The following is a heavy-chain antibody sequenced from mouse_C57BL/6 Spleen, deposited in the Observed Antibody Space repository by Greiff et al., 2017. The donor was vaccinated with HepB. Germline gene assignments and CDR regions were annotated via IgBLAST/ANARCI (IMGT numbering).Heavy chain of an antibody. Sequence: VQLKESGGGLVKPGGSLKLSCAASGFTFSDYGMHWVRQAPEKGLEWVAYISSGSSTIYYADTVKGRFTISRDNAKNTLFLQMTSLRSEDTAMYYCARQGYYGDWYFDVWGTGTTVTVSS. CDR2: ISSGSSTI. V-gene: IGHV5-17*01. D-gene: IGHD1-1*01. CDR1: GFTFSDYG. J-gene: IGHJ1*03. CDR3: ARQGYYGDWYFDV.